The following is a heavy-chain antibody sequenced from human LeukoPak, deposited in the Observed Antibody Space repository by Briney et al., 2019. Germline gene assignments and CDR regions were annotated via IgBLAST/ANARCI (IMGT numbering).Heavy chain of an antibody. D-gene: IGHD4-17*01. Sequence: PGGSLRLSCAVSGFTFTDYWMNWVRQAPGKGLEWVSYISSSGSTIYYADSVKGRFTISRDNAKSSLYLQMNSLRAEDTAVYYCARDANGDYGYWFDPWGQGTLVTVSS. CDR1: GFTFTDYW. V-gene: IGHV3-11*04. CDR2: ISSSGSTI. CDR3: ARDANGDYGYWFDP. J-gene: IGHJ5*02.